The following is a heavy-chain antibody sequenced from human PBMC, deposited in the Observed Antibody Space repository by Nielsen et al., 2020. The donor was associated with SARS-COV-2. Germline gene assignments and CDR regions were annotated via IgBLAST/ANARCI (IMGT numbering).Heavy chain of an antibody. J-gene: IGHJ5*02. CDR1: GYSFTSYW. CDR3: ARLPYYYDSSGYYPLNWFDP. CDR2: IDPSDSYT. V-gene: IGHV5-10-1*01. D-gene: IGHD3-22*01. Sequence: GGSLRLSCKGSGYSFTSYWISWVRQMPGKGLEWMGRIDPSDSYTNYSPSFQGHVTISADKSISTAYLQWSSLKASDTAMYYCARLPYYYDSSGYYPLNWFDPWGQGTLVTVSS.